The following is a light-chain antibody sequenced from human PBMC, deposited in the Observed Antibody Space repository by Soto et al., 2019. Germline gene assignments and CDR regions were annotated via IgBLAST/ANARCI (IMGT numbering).Light chain of an antibody. CDR2: GAS. Sequence: EIVLTQSPGTLSLSPGERAPLSCRASQSVSSSYLAWYQKKPGQAPRLLIYGASSRATGIPDRFSGSGSGTDFTLTISRLEPADSAVYYCQQYGSSPPMYTFGQGTKLEIK. CDR1: QSVSSSY. CDR3: QQYGSSPPMYT. J-gene: IGKJ2*01. V-gene: IGKV3-20*01.